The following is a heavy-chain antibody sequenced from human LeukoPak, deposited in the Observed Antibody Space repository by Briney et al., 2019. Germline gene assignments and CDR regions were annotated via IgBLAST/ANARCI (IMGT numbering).Heavy chain of an antibody. CDR2: IYYSGST. Sequence: PSETLSLTCTVSGVSVSSGSYYWSWIRQPPGKGLEWIGYIYYSGSTNYNPSLKSRVTISVDTSKNQFSLKLSSVTAADTAVYYCARRAKRGIGYWGQGTLVTVSS. D-gene: IGHD7-27*01. V-gene: IGHV4-61*01. CDR3: ARRAKRGIGY. CDR1: GVSVSSGSYY. J-gene: IGHJ4*02.